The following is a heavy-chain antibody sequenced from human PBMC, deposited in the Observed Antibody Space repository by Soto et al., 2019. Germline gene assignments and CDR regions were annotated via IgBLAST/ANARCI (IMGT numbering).Heavy chain of an antibody. CDR3: AADYDYGDYFGDYYGMDV. D-gene: IGHD4-17*01. CDR1: GFTFTSSA. J-gene: IGHJ6*02. Sequence: GASVKVSCKASGFTFTSSAVQWVRQARGQRLEWIGWIVVGSGNTNYAQKFQERVTITRDMSTSTAYMELSSLRSEDTAVYYCAADYDYGDYFGDYYGMDVWGQGTTVTVSS. V-gene: IGHV1-58*01. CDR2: IVVGSGNT.